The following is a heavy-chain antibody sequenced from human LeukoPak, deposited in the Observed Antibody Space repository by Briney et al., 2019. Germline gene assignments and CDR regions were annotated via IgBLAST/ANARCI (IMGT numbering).Heavy chain of an antibody. V-gene: IGHV3-23*01. D-gene: IGHD4-11*01. CDR2: ISGSGGST. CDR3: AKVGDDCSNPYYFDY. CDR1: GFTFSSYA. J-gene: IGHJ4*02. Sequence: GGSLRLSCAASGFTFSSYAMSWVRQAPGKGLEWVSAISGSGGSTYYADSVKGRFTISRDNSKNTLYLQMNSLRAEDTAVYYCAKVGDDCSNPYYFDYWGQGTLVTVSS.